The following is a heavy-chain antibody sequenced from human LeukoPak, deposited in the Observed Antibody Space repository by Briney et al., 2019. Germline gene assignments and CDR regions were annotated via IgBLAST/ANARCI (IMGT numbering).Heavy chain of an antibody. Sequence: GGSLRLSCAASGFTFSNYWVNWVRQAPGKGLEWVANIKQDGSEKYYVDSVKGRFTISRDGATNSLYLQMNSLRAEDTAVYYCARDSTTVTSRGYFDYWGQGTLVTVSS. J-gene: IGHJ4*02. CDR2: IKQDGSEK. V-gene: IGHV3-7*04. CDR1: GFTFSNYW. D-gene: IGHD4-17*01. CDR3: ARDSTTVTSRGYFDY.